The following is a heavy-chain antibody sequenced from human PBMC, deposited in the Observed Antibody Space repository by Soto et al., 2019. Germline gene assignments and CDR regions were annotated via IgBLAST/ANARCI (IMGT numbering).Heavy chain of an antibody. J-gene: IGHJ4*02. V-gene: IGHV4-34*01. D-gene: IGHD1-1*01. CDR1: GGSFSGYF. CDR2: INHSGIT. CDR3: VRGPYNYNSRYFDY. Sequence: SETLSLTCTVSGGSFSGYFWTWIRQPPGKGLEWLAEINHSGITNYNPSVESRVSMSVDTSKNQFSLRLYSVTAADTAVYYCVRGPYNYNSRYFDYWGQGTQVTVSS.